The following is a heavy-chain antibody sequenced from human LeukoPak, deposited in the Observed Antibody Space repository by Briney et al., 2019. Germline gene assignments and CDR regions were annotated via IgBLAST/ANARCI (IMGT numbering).Heavy chain of an antibody. CDR2: IRSSGSA. CDR1: GGSISSSGYL. Sequence: SETLSLTCTVFGGSISSSGYLWGWIRQPPGKGLELIGNIRSSGSAFYNPSLKSRVTISVDTSKNQFSLTLSSVTAADTAVYYCARDSRDYGSGSYWDVWGQGTTVTVSS. V-gene: IGHV4-39*07. CDR3: ARDSRDYGSGSYWDV. D-gene: IGHD3-10*01. J-gene: IGHJ6*02.